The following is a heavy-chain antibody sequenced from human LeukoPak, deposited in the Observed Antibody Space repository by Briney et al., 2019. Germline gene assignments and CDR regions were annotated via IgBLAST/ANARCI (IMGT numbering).Heavy chain of an antibody. J-gene: IGHJ4*02. V-gene: IGHV4-34*01. CDR3: ARHYGP. CDR2: INHSGST. Sequence: SETLSLTCAVYGVSFSGYYWSWIRQPPGKGLEWIGEINHSGSTNYNPSLKSRVTISVDTSKNQFSLKLSSVTAADTAVYYCARHYGPWGQRTLVTVSS. D-gene: IGHD3-16*01. CDR1: GVSFSGYY.